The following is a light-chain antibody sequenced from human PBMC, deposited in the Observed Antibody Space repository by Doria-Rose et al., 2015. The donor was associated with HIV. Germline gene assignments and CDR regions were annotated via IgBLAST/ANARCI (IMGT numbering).Light chain of an antibody. V-gene: IGKV1-5*03. Sequence: DIQMTRSPSTVSASAMDRATTACRASQSFSNWLAWYQQKPGKAPSLLIYKASTLQNGVPSRFSGNESGTEFTLTISSLQPEDFVTYYCQQYNTYPYTFGQGTKREIE. CDR2: KAS. CDR3: QQYNTYPYT. CDR1: QSFSNW. J-gene: IGKJ2*01.